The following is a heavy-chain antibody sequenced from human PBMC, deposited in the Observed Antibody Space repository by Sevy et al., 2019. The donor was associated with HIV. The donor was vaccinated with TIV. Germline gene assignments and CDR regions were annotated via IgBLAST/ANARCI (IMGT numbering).Heavy chain of an antibody. Sequence: GESLKISCEASGFSFRDSAVHWVRQPFGKGREWVGRIKSKGDNYAKLYSSSVKGRFIISRYESSNTAYLQMNNLQTEDTAIYYCGSLDLVVTGATFRGRNQKTIDWWGQGSLVTVSS. CDR3: GSLDLVVTGATFRGRNQKTIDW. CDR2: IKSKGDNYAK. J-gene: IGHJ4*02. D-gene: IGHD2-21*02. V-gene: IGHV3-73*01. CDR1: GFSFRDSA.